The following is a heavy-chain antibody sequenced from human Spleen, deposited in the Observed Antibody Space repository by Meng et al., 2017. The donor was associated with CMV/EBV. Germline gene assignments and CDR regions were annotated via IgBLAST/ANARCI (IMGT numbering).Heavy chain of an antibody. V-gene: IGHV1-2*02. CDR1: AYIFTGYY. J-gene: IGHJ4*02. CDR2: MNPNTGAA. D-gene: IGHD3-16*01. Sequence: ASVKVSCKASAYIFTGYYIHWVRQAPGQGLESMGWMNPNTGAAKYAQKFQGRVTMTRETSISTAFMELSRLRSDDTAIYYCARDQRGGGDYWGQGTLDTVS. CDR3: ARDQRGGGDY.